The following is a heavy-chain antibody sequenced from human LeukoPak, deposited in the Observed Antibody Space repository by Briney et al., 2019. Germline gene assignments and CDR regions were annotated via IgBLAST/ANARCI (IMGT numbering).Heavy chain of an antibody. CDR1: RGTFSSYA. V-gene: IGHV1-69*13. J-gene: IGHJ4*02. Sequence: SVKVSCKASRGTFSSYAISWVRQAPGQGLEWMGGIIPIFGTANYAQKFQGRVTITADESTSTAYMELRSLRSDDTAVYYCARDSSGWSKPDYWGQGTLVTVSS. D-gene: IGHD6-19*01. CDR3: ARDSSGWSKPDY. CDR2: IIPIFGTA.